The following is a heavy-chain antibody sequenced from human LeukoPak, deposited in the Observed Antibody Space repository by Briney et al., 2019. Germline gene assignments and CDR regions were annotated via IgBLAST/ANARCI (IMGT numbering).Heavy chain of an antibody. CDR3: ARSTWDDAFDI. CDR1: GFTFSDYY. Sequence: GGSLRLSCAASGFTFSDYYMSWIRQAPGKGLEWVSYISSSSSYTNYADSVKGRFTISRDNSKNTLYLQMNSLRAEDTAVYYCARSTWDDAFDIWGQGTMVTVSS. J-gene: IGHJ3*02. D-gene: IGHD1-26*01. V-gene: IGHV3-11*06. CDR2: ISSSSSYT.